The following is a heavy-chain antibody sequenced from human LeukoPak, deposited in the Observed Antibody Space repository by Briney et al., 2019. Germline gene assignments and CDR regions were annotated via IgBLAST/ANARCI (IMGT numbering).Heavy chain of an antibody. CDR1: GGSISSSSYY. CDR2: INHSGST. J-gene: IGHJ3*02. Sequence: PSETLSLTCTVSGGSISSSSYYWSWIRQPPGKGLEWIGEINHSGSTNYNPSLRSRVTISVDTSKNQFSLKLSSVTAADTAVYYCARDLITFGGLNAFDIWGQGTMVTVSS. CDR3: ARDLITFGGLNAFDI. V-gene: IGHV4-39*07. D-gene: IGHD3-16*01.